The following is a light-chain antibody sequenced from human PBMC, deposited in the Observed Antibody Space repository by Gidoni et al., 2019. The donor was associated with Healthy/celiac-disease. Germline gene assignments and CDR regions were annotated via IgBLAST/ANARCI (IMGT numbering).Light chain of an antibody. CDR3: QQSYSTPLT. J-gene: IGKJ4*01. CDR2: TAS. Sequence: DIQMTQSPSSLSASVGDRVTITCRASQSISNYVNWYQQKPGKAPKLLMSTASSLQSGVPSRFSGSGAGTDFTLTFSSLQPEDSATYYCQQSYSTPLTFGGGTKVEIK. V-gene: IGKV1-39*01. CDR1: QSISNY.